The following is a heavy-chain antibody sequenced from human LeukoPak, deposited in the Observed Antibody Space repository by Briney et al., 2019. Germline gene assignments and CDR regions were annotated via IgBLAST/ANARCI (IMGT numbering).Heavy chain of an antibody. CDR2: INPNSGGT. J-gene: IGHJ6*03. CDR1: GYTFTGYY. V-gene: IGHV1-2*02. D-gene: IGHD4-23*01. CDR3: ARGATVVTPVDYYYYMDV. Sequence: ASVKVSCKASGYTFTGYYMHWVRQAPGQGLEWMGWINPNSGGTNYAQKFQGRVTMTRDTSISTAYMELSRLRSDDTAVYYCARGATVVTPVDYYYYMDVWGKGTTVIVSS.